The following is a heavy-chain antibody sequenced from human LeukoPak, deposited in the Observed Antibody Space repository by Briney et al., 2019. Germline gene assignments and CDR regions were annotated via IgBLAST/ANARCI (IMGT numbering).Heavy chain of an antibody. V-gene: IGHV1-2*02. Sequence: ASVKVSCKASGYTFTGYYMHWVRQAPGQGLEWMGWINPNSGGTNYAQKFQGRVTMTRDTSISTAYMELSRLRSDDTAVYYCARLDSSSSYYYYYYGMDVWGQGTTVTVSS. CDR3: ARLDSSSSYYYYYYGMDV. D-gene: IGHD6-6*01. J-gene: IGHJ6*02. CDR1: GYTFTGYY. CDR2: INPNSGGT.